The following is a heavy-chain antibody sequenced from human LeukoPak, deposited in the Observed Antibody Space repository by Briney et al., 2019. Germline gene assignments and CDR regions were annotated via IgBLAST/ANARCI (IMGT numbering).Heavy chain of an antibody. CDR1: GGSFSGYY. CDR2: INHSGST. J-gene: IGHJ4*02. Sequence: SETLSLTCAVYGGSFSGYYWSWIRQPPGKGLEWIGEINHSGSTNYNPSLKSRVTISVDTSKNQFSLKLSSVTAADTAVYFCARVGSGGAWFDFWGQGTLVTVSS. CDR3: ARVGSGGAWFDF. D-gene: IGHD6-19*01. V-gene: IGHV4-34*01.